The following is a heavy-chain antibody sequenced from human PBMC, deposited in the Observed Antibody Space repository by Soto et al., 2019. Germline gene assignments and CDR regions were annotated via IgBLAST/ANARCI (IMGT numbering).Heavy chain of an antibody. Sequence: QVQVQQWAQECLRFRGTCSFPGPVKVGSFVAWHWNWIRQPPGKGLEWIGEASHTGGTNYNPSLESRVTISVDRSRNQLSLKLTSVSAADTAVYYCARSRNLDVWGPGTTVIVSS. CDR1: VGSFVAWH. D-gene: IGHD1-1*01. CDR2: ASHTGGT. CDR3: ARSRNLDV. J-gene: IGHJ6*02. V-gene: IGHV4-34*01.